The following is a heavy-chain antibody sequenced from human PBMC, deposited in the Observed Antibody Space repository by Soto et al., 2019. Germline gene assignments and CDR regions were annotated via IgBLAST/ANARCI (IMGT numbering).Heavy chain of an antibody. V-gene: IGHV1-69*04. D-gene: IGHD2-15*01. J-gene: IGHJ4*02. CDR2: IIPILGIA. CDR1: GYTFSSYL. Sequence: SVNRSCKAAGYTFSSYLSSWLRQTHKQGLEWMGRIIPILGIANYAQKFQGRVTITADKSTSTAYMELSSLRSEDTAVYYCARGQDDCSGGGCYDGGDYFDYWGKGTLVNVSS. CDR3: ARGQDDCSGGGCYDGGDYFDY.